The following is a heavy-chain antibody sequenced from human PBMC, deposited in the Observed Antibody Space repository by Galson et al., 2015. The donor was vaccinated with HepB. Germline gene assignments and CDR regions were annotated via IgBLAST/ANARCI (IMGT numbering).Heavy chain of an antibody. CDR1: GYTFSSYG. J-gene: IGHJ4*02. Sequence: SVKVSCKASGYTFSSYGISWVRQAPGQGLEWMGWISPNNGNANYAQRLQGRVTMTTDTSTSTAYMEPRSLRSDDTAVYYCATNSLYGDYTPFDYWGQGTLVTVSS. V-gene: IGHV1-18*01. CDR2: ISPNNGNA. CDR3: ATNSLYGDYTPFDY. D-gene: IGHD4-17*01.